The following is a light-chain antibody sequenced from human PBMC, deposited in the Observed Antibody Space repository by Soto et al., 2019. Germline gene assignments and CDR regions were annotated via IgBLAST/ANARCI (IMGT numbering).Light chain of an antibody. Sequence: QSALTQPASVSGSPGQSITISCTGTSSDVGSYNLVSWYQQHPGEAPKLMIYEGSKRPSGVSNRFSGSKSGNTASLTISGLQAEDEADYYCCSYAGSSSLCVFGTGTKLTVL. CDR3: CSYAGSSSLCV. V-gene: IGLV2-23*01. CDR2: EGS. CDR1: SSDVGSYNL. J-gene: IGLJ1*01.